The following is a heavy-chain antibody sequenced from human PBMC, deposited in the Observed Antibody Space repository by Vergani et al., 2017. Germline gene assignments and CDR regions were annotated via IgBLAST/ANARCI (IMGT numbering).Heavy chain of an antibody. D-gene: IGHD6-19*01. J-gene: IGHJ4*02. CDR3: ARTQTDSSGWYRDY. CDR2: IYYSGST. V-gene: IGHV4-30-4*08. CDR1: GYSISSGYY. Sequence: QVQLQESGPGLVKPSETLSLTCTVSGYSISSGYYWGWIRQPPGKGLEWIGYIYYSGSTYYNPSLKSRVTISVDTSKNQFSLKLSSVTAADTAVYYCARTQTDSSGWYRDYWGQGTLVTVSS.